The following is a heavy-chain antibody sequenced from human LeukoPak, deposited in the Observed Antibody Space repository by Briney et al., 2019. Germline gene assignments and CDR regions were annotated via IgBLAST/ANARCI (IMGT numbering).Heavy chain of an antibody. CDR1: GYTFTDYY. CDR3: ATSEYSSGWYATDY. J-gene: IGHJ4*02. Sequence: ATVKISCKVSGYTFTDYYMHWVQQAPGKGLEWMGLVDPEDGETIYAEKFQGRVTITADTSTDTAYMELSSLSSEDTAVYYCATSEYSSGWYATDYWGQGTLVTVSS. CDR2: VDPEDGET. V-gene: IGHV1-69-2*01. D-gene: IGHD6-19*01.